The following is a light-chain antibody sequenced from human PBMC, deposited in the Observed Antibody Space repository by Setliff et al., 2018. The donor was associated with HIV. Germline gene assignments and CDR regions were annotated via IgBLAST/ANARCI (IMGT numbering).Light chain of an antibody. Sequence: ALTQPASVSGSPGQSITISCTGTSGDVGRYNLVSWYQQQPGKPPKLMIYQASKRPSGVSNRFSGSKSGNTASLTISGLQAEDEADYYCCSNTGSNTYVFGSGTKVTVL. CDR2: QAS. J-gene: IGLJ1*01. V-gene: IGLV2-23*01. CDR3: CSNTGSNTYV. CDR1: SGDVGRYNL.